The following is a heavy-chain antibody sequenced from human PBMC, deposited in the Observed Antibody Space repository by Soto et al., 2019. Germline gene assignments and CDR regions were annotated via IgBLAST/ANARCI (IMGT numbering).Heavy chain of an antibody. D-gene: IGHD2-8*01. CDR3: ASALFIRYCINVVSSNYNRSGWYLFAY. CDR2: IIPIFGTA. CDR1: GGTFSSYA. J-gene: IGHJ4*02. V-gene: IGHV1-69*13. Sequence: SVKVSCKASGGTFSSYAISWVRQAPGQGLEWMGGIIPIFGTANYAQKFQGRVTITADESTSTAYMELSSLRSEDTAVYYCASALFIRYCINVVSSNYNRSGWYLFAYWGQGTLVLVSS.